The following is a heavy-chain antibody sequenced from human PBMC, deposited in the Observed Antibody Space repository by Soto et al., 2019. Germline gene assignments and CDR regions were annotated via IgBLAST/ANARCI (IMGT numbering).Heavy chain of an antibody. CDR2: IGSSGRAI. CDR1: GFSVSGND. Sequence: QLQLLESGGDLVKPGGSLRLSCAASGFSVSGNDLSWIRQAPGKGLEWVSSIGSSGRAIYYADSVKGRFTISRDNAKDSLYRHMSSLRDEDPAIYYSASHHSRGGLYFYSGRQGCIVCVSS. J-gene: IGHJ4*02. V-gene: IGHV3-11*01. D-gene: IGHD6-13*01. CDR3: ASHHSRGGLYFYS.